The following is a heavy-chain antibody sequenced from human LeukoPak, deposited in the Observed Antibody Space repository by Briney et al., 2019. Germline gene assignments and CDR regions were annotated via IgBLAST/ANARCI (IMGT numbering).Heavy chain of an antibody. CDR2: IYHSGST. Sequence: SETLSLTCTVSGYSISSGYYWGWIRQPPGKGLEWIGSIYHSGSTYYNPSLKSRVTISVDTSKNQFSLKLSSVTAADTAVYYCARVLSFFGQYYFDYWGQGTLVTVSS. J-gene: IGHJ4*02. D-gene: IGHD3-3*01. CDR3: ARVLSFFGQYYFDY. V-gene: IGHV4-38-2*02. CDR1: GYSISSGYY.